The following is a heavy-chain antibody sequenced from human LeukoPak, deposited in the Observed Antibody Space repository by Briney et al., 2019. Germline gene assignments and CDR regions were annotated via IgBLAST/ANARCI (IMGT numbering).Heavy chain of an antibody. J-gene: IGHJ6*03. CDR1: GFTFDDYG. D-gene: IGHD3-10*01. CDR3: ARNSYGSGSYYKPMDV. Sequence: RPGGSLRLSCAASGFTFDDYGMSWVRQAPGKGLEWVSGINWNGGSRGYADSVKGRFTISRDNAKTSLYLQMNSLRAEDTALYYCARNSYGSGSYYKPMDVWGKGTTVTVSS. V-gene: IGHV3-20*04. CDR2: INWNGGSR.